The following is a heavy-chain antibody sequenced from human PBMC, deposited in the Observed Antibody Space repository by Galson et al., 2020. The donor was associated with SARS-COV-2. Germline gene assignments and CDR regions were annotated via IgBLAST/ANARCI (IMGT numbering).Heavy chain of an antibody. J-gene: IGHJ4*02. Sequence: GGSLRLSCTASGFTFGNSAMTWVRQAPGKGLEWVGFIRSKTYGGGTTEYAASVKGRFTISRDDSKSLTYLQMNSLKTEDTAVYYCTTPGAYYGSGSYNSDYWGQGTLVTVTS. D-gene: IGHD3-10*01. CDR2: IRSKTYGGGTT. CDR1: GFTFGNSA. CDR3: TTPGAYYGSGSYNSDY. V-gene: IGHV3-49*04.